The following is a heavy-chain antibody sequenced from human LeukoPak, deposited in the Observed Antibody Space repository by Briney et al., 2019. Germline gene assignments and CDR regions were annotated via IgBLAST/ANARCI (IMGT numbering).Heavy chain of an antibody. D-gene: IGHD1-26*01. CDR2: SYYSGST. CDR3: ARHEYSGSYYGLSWFDP. V-gene: IGHV4-39*01. J-gene: IGHJ5*02. CDR1: GGSISSSGYY. Sequence: SETLSLACTVSGGSISSSGYYWGWIRQPPGKGLQWIESSYYSGSTYYNPSLKSRVTISVDTSKNQLSLKLSSLTAADTAVYYCARHEYSGSYYGLSWFDPWGQGTLVTVSS.